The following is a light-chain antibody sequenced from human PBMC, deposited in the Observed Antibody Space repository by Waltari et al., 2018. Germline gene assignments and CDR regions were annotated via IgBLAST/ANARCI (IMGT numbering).Light chain of an antibody. V-gene: IGKV4-1*01. CDR2: GAS. J-gene: IGKJ4*01. CDR1: QSVVFNSNNKNY. CDR3: QQYHSVPFT. Sequence: DIVMTQSPDALAVSLGERAAINCKSSQSVVFNSNNKNYIAWYPKKPGQPPKLLIYGASTRDAGVPDRFGGSGSETDFTLTISSLQPEDVAVYYCQQYHSVPFTFGGGTKVEIQ.